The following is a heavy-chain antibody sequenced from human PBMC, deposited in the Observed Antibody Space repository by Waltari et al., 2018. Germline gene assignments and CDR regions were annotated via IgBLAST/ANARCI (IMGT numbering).Heavy chain of an antibody. CDR2: INPNSGGT. J-gene: IGHJ3*02. D-gene: IGHD3-9*01. CDR3: ARETDDILTGDDAFDI. Sequence: QVQLVQSGAEVKKPGASVKVSCKASGYTFTGYYMHWVRQAPGQGLEWMGWINPNSGGTNYAQKFQGRVTMTRDTSISTAYMELSRLRSDDTAVYYCARETDDILTGDDAFDIWGQGTMVTVSS. V-gene: IGHV1-2*02. CDR1: GYTFTGYY.